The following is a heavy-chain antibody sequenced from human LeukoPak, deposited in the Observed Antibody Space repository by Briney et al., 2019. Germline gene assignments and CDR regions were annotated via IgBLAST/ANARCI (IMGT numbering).Heavy chain of an antibody. D-gene: IGHD3-16*01. Sequence: GGSLRLSCAASGFTFSSYGMHWVRQAPGKGLEWVAFIRYDGSNKYYADSVKGRFTISRDNSKNTLYLQMNSLRAEDTAVYYCAKGGRHTYYDYVWGSYEYFDYWGQGTLVTVSS. V-gene: IGHV3-30*02. CDR2: IRYDGSNK. J-gene: IGHJ4*02. CDR1: GFTFSSYG. CDR3: AKGGRHTYYDYVWGSYEYFDY.